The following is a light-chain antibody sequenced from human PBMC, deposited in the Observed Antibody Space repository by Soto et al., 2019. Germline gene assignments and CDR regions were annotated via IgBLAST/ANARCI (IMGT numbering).Light chain of an antibody. Sequence: QSALTQPRSVSGSPGQSVTISCTGTSSDVGAYDYVSWYQQDPGKAPKVLIYDVSERPSGVPDRFSGSKSDNTASLPISGLQAEEEADYYCSSYAGSYTFVVFGGGTKLTVL. V-gene: IGLV2-11*01. CDR2: DVS. CDR1: SSDVGAYDY. J-gene: IGLJ2*01. CDR3: SSYAGSYTFVV.